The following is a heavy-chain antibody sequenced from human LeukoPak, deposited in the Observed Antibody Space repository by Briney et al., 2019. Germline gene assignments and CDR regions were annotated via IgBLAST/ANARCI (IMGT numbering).Heavy chain of an antibody. CDR2: IYYRGST. CDR1: GDSINSYY. J-gene: IGHJ5*02. D-gene: IGHD2-15*01. V-gene: IGHV4-59*12. Sequence: SETLSLTCTVSGDSINSYYWSWIRQPPGKGLEWLGYIYYRGSTNYNPSLKSRVTISVDTSKNQFSLELNSVTAADTAVYYCARPLGYCSDSRCPQSWFDPWGQGTLVTVSS. CDR3: ARPLGYCSDSRCPQSWFDP.